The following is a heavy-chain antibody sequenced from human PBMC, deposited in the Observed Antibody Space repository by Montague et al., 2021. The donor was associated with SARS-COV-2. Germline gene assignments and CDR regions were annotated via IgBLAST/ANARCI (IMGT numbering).Heavy chain of an antibody. J-gene: IGHJ4*02. Sequence: SLTCTVSGGSVNSGSYHWNWIRQPPGKGLEWIGYIYYSGSTSYNPSLQSRVTISLDTSKNQFSLNLTSVTAADTALYFCARELEIHDFLSGYYIGDWGQGTLVTVSS. V-gene: IGHV4-61*01. CDR2: IYYSGST. CDR1: GGSVNSGSYH. CDR3: ARELEIHDFLSGYYIGD. D-gene: IGHD3-3*01.